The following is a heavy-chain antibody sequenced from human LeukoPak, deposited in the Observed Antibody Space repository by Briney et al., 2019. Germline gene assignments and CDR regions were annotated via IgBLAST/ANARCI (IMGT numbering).Heavy chain of an antibody. CDR2: INWNGGST. D-gene: IGHD3-22*01. CDR1: GFTFDDYG. CDR3: ARENPYYYDSSGYYRGAFDI. V-gene: IGHV3-20*04. Sequence: GGSLRLSCAASGFTFDDYGMSWVRQAPGKGLEWVSGINWNGGSTGYADSVKGRFTISRDNAKNSLYLQMNSLRAEDTAVYYCARENPYYYDSSGYYRGAFDIWGQGTMVTVSS. J-gene: IGHJ3*02.